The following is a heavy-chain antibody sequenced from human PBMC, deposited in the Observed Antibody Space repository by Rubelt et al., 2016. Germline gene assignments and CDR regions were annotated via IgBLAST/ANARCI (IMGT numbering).Heavy chain of an antibody. J-gene: IGHJ5*02. CDR2: IYYSGRA. V-gene: IGHV4-59*01. Sequence: QLQLQESGPGLVKPSETLSLTCTVSGGSISSYYWSWLRQPPGKGLEWIGYIYYSGRANYKPSLKSRVTISVDTSKNQFSLKLNSVTAADTAVYYCARGGVNKQVDPWGQGTLVTVSS. CDR3: ARGGVNKQVDP. CDR1: GGSISSYY. D-gene: IGHD2/OR15-2a*01.